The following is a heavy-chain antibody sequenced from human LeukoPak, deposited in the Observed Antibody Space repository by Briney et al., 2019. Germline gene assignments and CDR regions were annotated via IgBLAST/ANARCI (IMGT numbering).Heavy chain of an antibody. V-gene: IGHV5-51*01. J-gene: IGHJ6*02. CDR1: GYSFTSYW. CDR2: IYPGDSDT. Sequence: GESLKISCKGSGYSFTSYWIGWVRQLPGKGLEWMGIIYPGDSDTRYSPSFQGQVTISADKSISTAYLQWSSLKASDTAMYYCARQSAAGTAAPFHYYYGMDVWGQGTTVTVSS. CDR3: ARQSAAGTAAPFHYYYGMDV. D-gene: IGHD6-13*01.